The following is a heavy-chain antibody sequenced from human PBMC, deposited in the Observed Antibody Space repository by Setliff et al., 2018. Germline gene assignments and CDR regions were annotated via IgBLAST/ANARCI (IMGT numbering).Heavy chain of an antibody. CDR2: INHGGST. CDR3: ARRYNFWSGYLDY. J-gene: IGHJ4*02. Sequence: PSETLSLTCAVYGGSFSGYYWSWIRQPPGKGLEWIGEINHGGSTNYNPSLKSRVTISVDTSKNQFSLKLGSVTAADTAVYYCARRYNFWSGYLDYWGQGTLVTVSS. CDR1: GGSFSGYY. V-gene: IGHV4-34*01. D-gene: IGHD3-3*01.